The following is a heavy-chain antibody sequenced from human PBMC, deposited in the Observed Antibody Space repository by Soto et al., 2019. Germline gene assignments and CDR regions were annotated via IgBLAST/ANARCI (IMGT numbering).Heavy chain of an antibody. CDR3: ARDPLHLGELSYDY. J-gene: IGHJ4*02. V-gene: IGHV3-33*01. CDR1: GFTFSSYG. CDR2: IWYDGSNK. Sequence: GGSLRLSCAASGFTFSSYGMHWVRQAPGKGLEWVAVIWYDGSNKYYADSVKGRFTISRDNSKNTLYLQTNSLRAEDTAVYYCARDPLHLGELSYDYWGQGTLVTVSS. D-gene: IGHD3-16*02.